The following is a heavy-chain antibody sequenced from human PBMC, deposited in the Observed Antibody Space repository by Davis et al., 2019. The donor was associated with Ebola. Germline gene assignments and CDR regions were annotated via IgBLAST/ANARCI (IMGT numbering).Heavy chain of an antibody. CDR2: ISWNSGNI. CDR3: ARGPSTGNSFTY. J-gene: IGHJ4*02. V-gene: IGHV3-9*01. CDR1: GFTFHNYA. Sequence: GGSLRLSCAASGFTFHNYAMHWVRQAPGKGLEWVSGISWNSGNIGYADSVKGRFTISRDNAKNSLYVQMNSLRAEDTALYYCARGPSTGNSFTYWGQGTLVTVSS. D-gene: IGHD6-13*01.